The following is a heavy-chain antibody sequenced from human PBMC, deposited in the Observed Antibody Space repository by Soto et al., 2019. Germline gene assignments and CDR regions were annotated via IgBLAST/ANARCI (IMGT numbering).Heavy chain of an antibody. Sequence: SETLSLTCSVSGASTSESGYYWGWIRQPPGKGLEYIGNVYYSGLTHYSPSLKSRVTMSVDTSQNHFSLTLSSVTAADTAVYYCAKHRSGTTDSHWGQGILVTVSS. D-gene: IGHD1-7*01. J-gene: IGHJ4*02. CDR1: GASTSESGYY. CDR3: AKHRSGTTDSH. CDR2: VYYSGLT. V-gene: IGHV4-39*01.